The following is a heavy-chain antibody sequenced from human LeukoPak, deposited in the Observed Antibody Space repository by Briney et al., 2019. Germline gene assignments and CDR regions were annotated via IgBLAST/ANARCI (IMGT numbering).Heavy chain of an antibody. CDR1: GYSISSGYY. D-gene: IGHD1-1*01. J-gene: IGHJ4*02. CDR3: ACEELDLRLFDY. V-gene: IGHV4-38-2*02. Sequence: PSETLSLTCTVSGYSISSGYYWGWTRQPPGKGLEWIGSIYHSGSTYYNPSLKSRVTISVDTSKNQFSLKLSSVTAADTAVYYCACEELDLRLFDYWGQGTLVTVSS. CDR2: IYHSGST.